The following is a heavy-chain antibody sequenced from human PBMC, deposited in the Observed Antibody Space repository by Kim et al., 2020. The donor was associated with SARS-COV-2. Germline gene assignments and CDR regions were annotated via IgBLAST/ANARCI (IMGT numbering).Heavy chain of an antibody. CDR3: TTLLRYFDWLAVKYYYYGMDV. Sequence: GGSLRLSCAASGFTFSNAWMSWVRQAPGKGLEWVGRIKSKTDGGTTDYAAPVKGRFTIARDDSKNTLYLKMNSQKTEDTAVYYCTTLLRYFDWLAVKYYYYGMDVWGQGTTVTVSS. CDR1: GFTFSNAW. V-gene: IGHV3-15*01. D-gene: IGHD3-9*01. CDR2: IKSKTDGGTT. J-gene: IGHJ6*02.